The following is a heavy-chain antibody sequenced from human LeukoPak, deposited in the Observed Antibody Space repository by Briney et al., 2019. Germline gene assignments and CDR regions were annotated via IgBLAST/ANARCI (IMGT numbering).Heavy chain of an antibody. J-gene: IGHJ4*02. Sequence: GASVKVSCKASGYTFTSYGISWVRQAPGQGLEWMGWISAYNGNTNYAQKLQGRVTMITDTSTSTAYMELRSLRSGDTAVYYCARIPIWSSSVYYYDSSGYYWAVDYWGQGTLVTVSS. CDR1: GYTFTSYG. CDR2: ISAYNGNT. CDR3: ARIPIWSSSVYYYDSSGYYWAVDY. D-gene: IGHD3-22*01. V-gene: IGHV1-18*01.